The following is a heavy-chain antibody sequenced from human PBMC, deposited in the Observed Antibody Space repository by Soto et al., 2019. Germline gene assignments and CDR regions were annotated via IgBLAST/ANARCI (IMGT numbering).Heavy chain of an antibody. V-gene: IGHV3-74*01. D-gene: IGHD1-26*01. CDR3: ARVASGSYDWFDP. CDR1: KFSFSGYW. CDR2: INPDGSRT. J-gene: IGHJ5*02. Sequence: EMQLVESGGDLVQPGGSLRLSCAASKFSFSGYWLHWVRQPPGKGLMWVSRINPDGSRTTYADSVKGRFTISRDNAKNTLFLHMNSLIAEDTAVYYCARVASGSYDWFDPWGQGTLVTVSS.